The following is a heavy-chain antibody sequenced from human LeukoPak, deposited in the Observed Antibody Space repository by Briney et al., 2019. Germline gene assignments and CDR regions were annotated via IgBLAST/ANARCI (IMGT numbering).Heavy chain of an antibody. J-gene: IGHJ4*02. CDR3: ARSAYSAYDRFDY. V-gene: IGHV1-2*02. CDR1: GYTITGYY. D-gene: IGHD5-12*01. Sequence: GASVKVSCKASGYTITGYYVHWVRQAPGQGLEWMGWINPNSGDTNYAQKFQGRVTVTRDTSISTVYMEMSRLRSDDTAVYYCARSAYSAYDRFDYGGQGPLFTVSS. CDR2: INPNSGDT.